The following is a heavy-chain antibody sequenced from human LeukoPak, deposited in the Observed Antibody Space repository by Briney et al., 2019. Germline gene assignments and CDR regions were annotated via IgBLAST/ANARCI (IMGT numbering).Heavy chain of an antibody. J-gene: IGHJ4*02. D-gene: IGHD3-22*01. CDR2: IYSSDSDT. CDR3: ARSSSGYSRY. CDR1: GYSFTSFW. V-gene: IGHV5-51*01. Sequence: GESLKISCKGSGYSFTSFWIAWVRQMPGRGLEWMGIIYSSDSDTRYSPSFQGQVTISADKSISTAYLQWSSLKASDTAMYYCARSSSGYSRYWGQGTLVTVSS.